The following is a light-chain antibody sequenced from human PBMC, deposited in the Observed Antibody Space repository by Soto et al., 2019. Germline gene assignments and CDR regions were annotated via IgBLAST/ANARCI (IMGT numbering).Light chain of an antibody. CDR2: AAS. CDR1: QDVSRF. Sequence: DIQLTQSPYFLSASVGDRVTISCRASQDVSRFLAWYQQKPGKAPNLLIYAASTLQSGVPSRFSGSGSGTEFTLTISSLQPEDFATYYCQQLNSYVFTFGPGTKVGIK. V-gene: IGKV1-9*01. J-gene: IGKJ3*01. CDR3: QQLNSYVFT.